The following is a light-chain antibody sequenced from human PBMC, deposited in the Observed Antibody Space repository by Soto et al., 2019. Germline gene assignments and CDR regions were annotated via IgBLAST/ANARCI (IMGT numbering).Light chain of an antibody. Sequence: QSALTQAASVSGSPGQSIAISCTGTSSDVGSYNLVSWYQQLPGKAPKLMIYEDTKRPSGVSDRFSGSKSGNTASLPIPGLQAEYEADYYCCSYAGSSTYVVFGGGTKLTVL. CDR2: EDT. CDR3: CSYAGSSTYVV. CDR1: SSDVGSYNL. J-gene: IGLJ2*01. V-gene: IGLV2-23*01.